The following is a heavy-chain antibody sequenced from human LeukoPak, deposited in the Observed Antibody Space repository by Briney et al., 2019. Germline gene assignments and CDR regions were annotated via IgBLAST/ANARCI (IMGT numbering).Heavy chain of an antibody. CDR3: ARDATNGYPDY. D-gene: IGHD5-24*01. CDR2: ISGSSSHR. V-gene: IGHV3-21*01. CDR1: GFTFSSHN. J-gene: IGHJ4*02. Sequence: GGSLRLSCAASGFTFSSHNMNWVRQAPGKGLEWVSSISGSSSHRFYVDSVKGRFTISRDNAINSLFLQMNSLRAEDTAVYYCARDATNGYPDYWGQGTLVTVSS.